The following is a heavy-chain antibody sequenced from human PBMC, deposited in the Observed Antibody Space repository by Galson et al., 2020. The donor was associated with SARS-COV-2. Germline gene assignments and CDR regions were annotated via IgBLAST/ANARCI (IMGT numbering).Heavy chain of an antibody. CDR3: AKSAYYDILTGYPAQFDP. Sequence: GGSLRLSCAASGFTFSSYGMHWVRQAPGKGLEWVAVISYDGSNKYYADSVKGRFTISRDNSKNTLYLQMNSLRAEDTAVYYCAKSAYYDILTGYPAQFDPWGQGTLVTVSS. CDR1: GFTFSSYG. J-gene: IGHJ5*02. D-gene: IGHD3-9*01. CDR2: ISYDGSNK. V-gene: IGHV3-30*18.